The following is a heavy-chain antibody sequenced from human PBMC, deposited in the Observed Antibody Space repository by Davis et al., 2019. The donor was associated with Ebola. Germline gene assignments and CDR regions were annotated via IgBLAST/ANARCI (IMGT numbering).Heavy chain of an antibody. CDR2: IIPIFGTA. D-gene: IGHD1-26*01. CDR3: ARAPRWGKNWFDP. CDR1: GGTFSSYA. V-gene: IGHV1-69*13. J-gene: IGHJ5*02. Sequence: SVKVSCKASGGTFSSYAISWVRQAPGQGLEWMGGIIPIFGTANYAQKFQGRVTITADESTSTAYMELSSLRSEDTAVYYCARAPRWGKNWFDPWGQGTLVTVSS.